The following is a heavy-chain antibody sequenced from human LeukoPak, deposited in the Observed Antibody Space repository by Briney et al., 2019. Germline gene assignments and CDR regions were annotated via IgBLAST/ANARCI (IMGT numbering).Heavy chain of an antibody. CDR2: ISGSGGST. J-gene: IGHJ3*02. D-gene: IGHD4-17*01. V-gene: IGHV3-23*01. CDR3: AKANYGDHDAFDI. CDR1: GFTFSIYA. Sequence: PGGSLRLSCAASGFTFSIYAMSWVRQAPGKGLEWVSAISGSGGSTYYADSVKGRFTISRDNSKNTLYLRMNSLRAEDTAVYYCAKANYGDHDAFDIWGQGTMVTVSS.